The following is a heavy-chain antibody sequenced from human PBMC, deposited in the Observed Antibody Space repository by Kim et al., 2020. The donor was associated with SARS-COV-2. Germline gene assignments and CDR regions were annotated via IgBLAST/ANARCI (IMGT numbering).Heavy chain of an antibody. D-gene: IGHD3-10*01. J-gene: IGHJ3*02. V-gene: IGHV3-33*01. Sequence: GGSLRLSCAASGFTFSSYGMHWVRQAPGKGLEWVAVIWYDGSNKYYADSVKGRFTISRDNSKNTLYLQMNSLRAEDTAVYYCASALGEYQDAFDIWGQGTMVTVSS. CDR1: GFTFSSYG. CDR3: ASALGEYQDAFDI. CDR2: IWYDGSNK.